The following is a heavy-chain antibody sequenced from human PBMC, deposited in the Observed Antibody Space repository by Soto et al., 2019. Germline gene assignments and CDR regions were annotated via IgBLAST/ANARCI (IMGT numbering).Heavy chain of an antibody. CDR1: GGSISSYY. D-gene: IGHD3-10*01. CDR2: IYYSGST. Sequence: QVQLQESDPGLVKPSETLSLTCTVSGGSISSYYWSWIRQPPGKGLEWIGCIYYSGSTNYNPSLKSRVTISVDTSKNQFSLKLSSVTAADTAVYYCARQDRYYYGSGSHIRGYYFDYWGQGTLVTVSS. J-gene: IGHJ4*02. V-gene: IGHV4-59*08. CDR3: ARQDRYYYGSGSHIRGYYFDY.